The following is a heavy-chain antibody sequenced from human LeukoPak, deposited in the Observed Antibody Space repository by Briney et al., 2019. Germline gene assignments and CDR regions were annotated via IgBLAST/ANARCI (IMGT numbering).Heavy chain of an antibody. CDR1: GFTFSSYG. V-gene: IGHV3-30*02. CDR3: AKIVGATFDY. CDR2: IRYDGSNK. Sequence: GGSLRLSCAASGFTFSSYGMHWVRQAPGKGLEWVAFIRYDGSNKYYADSVKGRFTISRDNSKNTLYLQMNSLRAEDTAVYYRAKIVGATFDYWGQGTLVTVSS. D-gene: IGHD1-26*01. J-gene: IGHJ4*02.